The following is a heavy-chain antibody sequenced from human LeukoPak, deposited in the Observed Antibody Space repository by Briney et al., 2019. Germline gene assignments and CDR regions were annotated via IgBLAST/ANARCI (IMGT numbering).Heavy chain of an antibody. D-gene: IGHD3-10*01. J-gene: IGHJ4*02. CDR1: GFTVSSNY. CDR2: ISGSGGST. V-gene: IGHV3-23*01. CDR3: AKGSDNYGSGSYHDY. Sequence: PGGSLRLSCAASGFTVSSNYMSWVRQAPGKGLEWVSAISGSGGSTYYADSVKGRFTISRDNSKNTLYLQMNSLRAEDTAVYYCAKGSDNYGSGSYHDYWGQGTLVTVSS.